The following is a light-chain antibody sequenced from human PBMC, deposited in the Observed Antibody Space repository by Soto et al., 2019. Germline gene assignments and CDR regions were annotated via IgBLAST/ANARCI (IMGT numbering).Light chain of an antibody. CDR3: QHYSTWPWR. Sequence: VRTQSGTSLDVSRGERATLSCRASHSVSSSLAWYQQKPGQAPRLLISGASTRAAGIPARFSGIGSGTEFALTIRTLQSDDFAVSLYQHYSTWPWRYSQGTKVDIK. CDR1: HSVSSS. CDR2: GAS. J-gene: IGKJ1*01. V-gene: IGKV3-15*01.